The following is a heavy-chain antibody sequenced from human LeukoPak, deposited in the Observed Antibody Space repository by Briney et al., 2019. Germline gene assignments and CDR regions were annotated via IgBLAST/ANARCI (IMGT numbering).Heavy chain of an antibody. CDR1: GASTSGSY. CDR2: IYWTGST. CDR3: ATSYYGDQPLLV. J-gene: IGHJ3*01. D-gene: IGHD4-17*01. Sequence: SETLSLTCSVSGASTSGSYWSWIRQPPGKGLEWIGYIYWTGSTNYNPSLKSRVPISLDASKNQFSLKLSSVTAADTAVYYCATSYYGDQPLLVWGQGTLVTVSS. V-gene: IGHV4-59*01.